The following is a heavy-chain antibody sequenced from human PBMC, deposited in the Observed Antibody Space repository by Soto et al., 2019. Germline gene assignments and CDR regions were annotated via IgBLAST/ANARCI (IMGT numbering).Heavy chain of an antibody. D-gene: IGHD6-6*01. V-gene: IGHV3-30-3*01. J-gene: IGHJ4*02. Sequence: GGSLRLSCAASGFTFSSYAMHWVRQAPGKGLEWVAVISYDGSNKYYADSVKGRFTISRDNSKNTLYLQMNSLRAEDTAVYYCARDRGSSSSFVDYWGQGTLVTVSS. CDR3: ARDRGSSSSFVDY. CDR1: GFTFSSYA. CDR2: ISYDGSNK.